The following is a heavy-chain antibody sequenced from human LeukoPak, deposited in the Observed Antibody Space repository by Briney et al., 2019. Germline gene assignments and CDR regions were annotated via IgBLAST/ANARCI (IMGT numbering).Heavy chain of an antibody. J-gene: IGHJ4*02. CDR1: GYTFTSYG. CDR2: MNPNSGNT. V-gene: IGHV1-8*03. Sequence: VASVKVSCKASGYTFTSYGISWVRQATGQGLEWMGWMNPNSGNTGYAQKFQGRVTIARNTSISTAYMELSSLRSEDTAVYYCARGVTYYDFWSGYYPYYFDYWGQGTLVTVSS. CDR3: ARGVTYYDFWSGYYPYYFDY. D-gene: IGHD3-3*01.